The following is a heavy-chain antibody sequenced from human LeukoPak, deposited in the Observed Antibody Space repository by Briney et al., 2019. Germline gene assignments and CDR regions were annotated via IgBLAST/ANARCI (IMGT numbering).Heavy chain of an antibody. CDR1: GFTFNTYS. D-gene: IGHD3-9*01. CDR2: VKSGNYDI. J-gene: IGHJ4*02. CDR3: ARDSDWAFDY. V-gene: IGHV3-48*01. Sequence: GGSLRLSCAASGFTFNTYSMNWVRQAPGKGLEWLSYVKSGNYDIQYADSATGRFTVSRDSATNSLYLQMNDLKAEDTAVYYCARDSDWAFDYWGQGSLVTASS.